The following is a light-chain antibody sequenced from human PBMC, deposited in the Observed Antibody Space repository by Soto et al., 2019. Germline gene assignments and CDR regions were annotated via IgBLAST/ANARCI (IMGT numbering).Light chain of an antibody. CDR3: QQFGSSPLT. CDR1: QSVSSSY. J-gene: IGKJ4*02. CDR2: GVS. V-gene: IGKV3-20*01. Sequence: EIVLTQSPGTLSLSPGERAALSCRASQSVSSSYLAWYQQKPGQAPRLLIYGVSNRATGVPDRFGGSGSRTDFTLTISRLEPEDFAVYYCQQFGSSPLTFGGGTKVEIK.